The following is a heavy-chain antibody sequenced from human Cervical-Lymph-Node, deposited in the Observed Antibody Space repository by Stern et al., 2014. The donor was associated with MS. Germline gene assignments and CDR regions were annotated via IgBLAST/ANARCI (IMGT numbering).Heavy chain of an antibody. V-gene: IGHV4-61*02. CDR1: GGSISSGSYY. D-gene: IGHD4-17*01. CDR2: IYTSGST. CDR3: ARDSTVTRFDY. J-gene: IGHJ4*02. Sequence: QVQLQESGPGLVKPSQTLSLTCTVSGGSISSGSYYWSWIRQPAGKGLEWIGRIYTSGSTNYNPSLKSRVTISVDTSKNQFSLKLISVTAADTAVYYCARDSTVTRFDYWGQGTLVTVSS.